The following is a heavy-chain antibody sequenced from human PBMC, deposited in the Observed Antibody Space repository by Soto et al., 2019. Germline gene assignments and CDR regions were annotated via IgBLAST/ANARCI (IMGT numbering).Heavy chain of an antibody. D-gene: IGHD6-13*01. Sequence: GGSLRLSCSGSGFTVSSFGMHWVRQAPGKGLEHVSTLSSNGIGTYYADSVKGRFTFSRDTSKNTLYLQMSSLRTEDTAVYYCVKDMGQAAVGIRYPYGLDVWGLGTAVTVSS. CDR1: GFTVSSFG. V-gene: IGHV3-64D*06. CDR3: VKDMGQAAVGIRYPYGLDV. CDR2: LSSNGIGT. J-gene: IGHJ6*02.